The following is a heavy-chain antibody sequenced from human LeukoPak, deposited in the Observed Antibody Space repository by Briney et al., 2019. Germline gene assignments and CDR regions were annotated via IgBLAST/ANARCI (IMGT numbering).Heavy chain of an antibody. J-gene: IGHJ4*02. Sequence: SQTLSLTCTVSGGSISSGGYYWSWIRQHPGKGLEWIGYIYYSGSTYYNPSLKSRVTISVDTSKNQFSLKLSSVTAADTAVYYCARDSGDRVDYWGQGTLVTVSS. CDR1: GGSISSGGYY. CDR3: ARDSGDRVDY. CDR2: IYYSGST. V-gene: IGHV4-31*03. D-gene: IGHD4-17*01.